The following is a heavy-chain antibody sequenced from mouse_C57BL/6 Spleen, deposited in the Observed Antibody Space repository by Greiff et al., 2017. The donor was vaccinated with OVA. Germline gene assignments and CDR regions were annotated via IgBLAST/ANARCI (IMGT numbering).Heavy chain of an antibody. CDR2: ISSGGDYI. Sequence: EVKLVESGAGLVKPGGSLKLSCAASGFTFSSYAMSWVRQTPEKRLEWVAYISSGGDYIYYADTVKGRFTISRDNARNTLYLQMSSLKSEDTAMYYCTRVGPLYAMDYWGQGTSVTVSS. J-gene: IGHJ4*01. CDR3: TRVGPLYAMDY. V-gene: IGHV5-9-1*02. CDR1: GFTFSSYA. D-gene: IGHD4-1*01.